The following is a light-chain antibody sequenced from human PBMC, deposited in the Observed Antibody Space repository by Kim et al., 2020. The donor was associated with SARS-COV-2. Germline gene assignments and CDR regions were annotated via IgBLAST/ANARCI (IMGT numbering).Light chain of an antibody. CDR1: ECVRSN. CDR3: QQYNDWPYT. J-gene: IGKJ2*01. CDR2: GAY. V-gene: IGKV3-15*01. Sequence: VCPGERDTLSRRDRECVRSNFAWFKQKAGHVPTLLIYGAYTRFPGTPARLTASGSGTEFTLTMSSLQSEDFAIYYCQQYNDWPYTFGQGTKLEI.